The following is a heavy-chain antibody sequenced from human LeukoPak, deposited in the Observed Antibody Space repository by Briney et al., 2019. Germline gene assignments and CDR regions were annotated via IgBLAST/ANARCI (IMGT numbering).Heavy chain of an antibody. CDR3: VKDRVAGTNDAFDI. CDR2: ISNDGTN. J-gene: IGHJ3*02. V-gene: IGHV3-74*01. CDR1: GFTFSSFA. Sequence: GGSLRLSCEASGFTFSSFAMSWVRQAPGKGLEWVSRISNDGTNYADSVKGRFTISRDNAKNTVYLLMNSLRAEDTAVYYCVKDRVAGTNDAFDIWGQGTMVTVSS. D-gene: IGHD6-19*01.